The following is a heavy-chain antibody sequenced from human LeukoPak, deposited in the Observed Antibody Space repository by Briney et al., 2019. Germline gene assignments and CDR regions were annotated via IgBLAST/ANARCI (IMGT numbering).Heavy chain of an antibody. D-gene: IGHD5-18*01. CDR3: ASLQLWLRSFDY. J-gene: IGHJ4*02. Sequence: SETLSLTCTVSGGSISSGGYYWSWIRQHTGKGLEWIGYIYYSGSTYYNPSLKSRVTISVDTSKNQFSLKLSSVTAADTAVYYCASLQLWLRSFDYWGQGTLVTVPS. CDR2: IYYSGST. V-gene: IGHV4-31*03. CDR1: GGSISSGGYY.